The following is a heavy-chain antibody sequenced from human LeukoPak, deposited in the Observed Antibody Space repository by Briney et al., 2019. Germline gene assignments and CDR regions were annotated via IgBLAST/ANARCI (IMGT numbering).Heavy chain of an antibody. D-gene: IGHD6-19*01. Sequence: TSETLSLTCTVSGGSISSYYWSWIRQPPGKGLEWIGYIYYSGSTNYNPSLKSRVTISVGTSKNQFSLKLSSVTAADTAVYYCASTRSSGWYGELDYWGQGTLVTVSS. CDR2: IYYSGST. V-gene: IGHV4-59*08. CDR3: ASTRSSGWYGELDY. J-gene: IGHJ4*02. CDR1: GGSISSYY.